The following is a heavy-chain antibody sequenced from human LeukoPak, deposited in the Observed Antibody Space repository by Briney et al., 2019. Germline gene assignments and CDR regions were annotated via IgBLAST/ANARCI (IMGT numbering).Heavy chain of an antibody. J-gene: IGHJ3*02. D-gene: IGHD3-22*01. CDR3: ATAYYDSSGYYLPNAFDI. V-gene: IGHV1-24*01. CDR1: GYTLTELS. Sequence: ASVTVSCKVSGYTLTELSMHWVRQAPGKGLEWMGGFDPEDGETIYAQKFQGRVTMTEDTSTDTAYMELSSLRSEDTAVYYCATAYYDSSGYYLPNAFDIWGQGTMVTVSS. CDR2: FDPEDGET.